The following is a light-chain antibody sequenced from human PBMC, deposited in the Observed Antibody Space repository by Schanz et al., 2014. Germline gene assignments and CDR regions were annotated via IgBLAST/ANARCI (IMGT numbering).Light chain of an antibody. CDR3: RSYAGSNNFYV. V-gene: IGLV1-40*01. CDR2: GNS. CDR1: SSNIGAGYD. J-gene: IGLJ1*01. Sequence: QSVLTQPPSVSGAPGQRVSISCAGSSSNIGAGYDVHWFQQHPGTAPKLLIYGNSNRPSGVPDRFSGSKSANTASLTVSGLQAEDEADYYCRSYAGSNNFYVFGTGTKLTVL.